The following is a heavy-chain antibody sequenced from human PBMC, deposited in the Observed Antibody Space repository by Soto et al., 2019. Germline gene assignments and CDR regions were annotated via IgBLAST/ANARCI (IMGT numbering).Heavy chain of an antibody. CDR3: ARTRTAFYRYYFDC. CDR2: ISGSGGAT. Sequence: LRLSCSTSGVTLKDCAISWVRQAPGKGLEWVSGISGSGGATYYTDSVEGRFTISKDFSKNTVSLQMTGLRVDDTAVYYCARTRTAFYRYYFDCWGKGAPVTLAS. CDR1: GVTLKDCA. D-gene: IGHD2-21*02. J-gene: IGHJ4*02. V-gene: IGHV3-23*01.